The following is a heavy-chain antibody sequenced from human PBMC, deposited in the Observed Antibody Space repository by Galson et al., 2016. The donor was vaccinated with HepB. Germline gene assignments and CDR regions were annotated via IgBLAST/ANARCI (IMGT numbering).Heavy chain of an antibody. CDR3: TKGVDCNNTSCYAWDS. CDR1: GFTFDDFA. CDR2: ISWNGLKT. Sequence: SLRLSCAASGFTFDDFALHWVRQVPGKGLEWVSGISWNGLKTGYADSVKGRFTISRDNANNSLYLQMTSLRSDDSAFYYCTKGVDCNNTSCYAWDSWGQGTLVTVSS. J-gene: IGHJ5*01. V-gene: IGHV3-9*01. D-gene: IGHD2-2*01.